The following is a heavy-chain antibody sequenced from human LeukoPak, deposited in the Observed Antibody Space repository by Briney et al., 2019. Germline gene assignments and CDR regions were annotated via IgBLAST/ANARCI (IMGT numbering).Heavy chain of an antibody. CDR2: IYYSGST. CDR1: GGSISSYY. Sequence: SETLSLTCTVSGGSISSYYWSWIRQPPGKGLEWIGYIYYSGSTNYNPSLKSRVTMSADTSKNQFSLKLSSVIAADTAVYYCARDQYYYGSGSYIDYWGQGTLVTVSS. V-gene: IGHV4-59*12. D-gene: IGHD3-10*01. J-gene: IGHJ4*02. CDR3: ARDQYYYGSGSYIDY.